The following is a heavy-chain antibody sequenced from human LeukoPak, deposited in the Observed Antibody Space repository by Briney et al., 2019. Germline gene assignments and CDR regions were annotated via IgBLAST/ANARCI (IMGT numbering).Heavy chain of an antibody. D-gene: IGHD3-16*01. CDR1: GFTFSSYS. CDR3: ARDHGCLAIGGAIAI. CDR2: ISSSSSYI. Sequence: GGSLRLSCAASGFTFSSYSMNWVRQAPGKGLEWVSSISSSSSYIYYADSVKGRFTISRDNAKNSLYLQMNSLRAGDTAVYYWARDHGCLAIGGAIAIWGQGTMVRVSS. V-gene: IGHV3-21*01. J-gene: IGHJ3*02.